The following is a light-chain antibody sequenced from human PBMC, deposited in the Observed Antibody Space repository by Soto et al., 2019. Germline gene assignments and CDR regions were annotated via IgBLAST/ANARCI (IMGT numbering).Light chain of an antibody. Sequence: EIVMTQSPATLSVSPGERATLSCRASQSVSRNFAWFQQKPGQAPRLLIYGASTRATDMPGTFSGRGSGTEFTLTISSLRPEDFGVYYCQQYGSSPFTFGQGTRPENK. V-gene: IGKV3-15*01. CDR2: GAS. CDR3: QQYGSSPFT. J-gene: IGKJ5*01. CDR1: QSVSRN.